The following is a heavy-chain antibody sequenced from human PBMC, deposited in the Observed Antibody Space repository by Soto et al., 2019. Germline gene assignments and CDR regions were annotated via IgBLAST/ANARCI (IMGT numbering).Heavy chain of an antibody. D-gene: IGHD6-19*01. CDR1: GGSVSSGSYY. CDR3: ARGGLYSSGWYRFDY. J-gene: IGHJ4*02. CDR2: IYYSGST. V-gene: IGHV4-61*01. Sequence: SETLSLTCTVSGGSVSSGSYYWSWIRQPPGKGLEWIGYIYYSGSTNYNPSLKSRVTISVDTSKNQFSLKLSSVTAADTAVYYCARGGLYSSGWYRFDYWGQGTLVTISS.